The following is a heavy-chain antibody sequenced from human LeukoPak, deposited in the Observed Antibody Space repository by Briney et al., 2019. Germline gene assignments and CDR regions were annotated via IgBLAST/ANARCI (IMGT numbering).Heavy chain of an antibody. CDR2: IYYSGNT. D-gene: IGHD3-10*01. Sequence: SETLSLTCAVYGGSFSGYYWSWIRQPPGKGLEWIGYIYYSGNTNYNTSLKSRATISVDTSKNEFSLKLSSVTGADTAVYYCSRRLLPSSGNSYFYYWGQGTLVTVSS. CDR3: SRRLLPSSGNSYFYY. CDR1: GGSFSGYY. V-gene: IGHV4-59*08. J-gene: IGHJ4*02.